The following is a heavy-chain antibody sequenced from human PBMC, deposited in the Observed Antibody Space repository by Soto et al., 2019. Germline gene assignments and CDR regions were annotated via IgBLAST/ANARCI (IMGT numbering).Heavy chain of an antibody. CDR1: GGTFSSYA. D-gene: IGHD3-16*01. CDR3: ARGRSGGVMRYGMDV. V-gene: IGHV1-69*13. Sequence: SVKVSCKASGGTFSSYAISWVRQAPGQVLEWMGVSIPIFGTANYAQKFQGRVTITADESKSTAYMELSSLRSEDTAVYYCARGRSGGVMRYGMDVWGQGTTVTVSS. J-gene: IGHJ6*02. CDR2: SIPIFGTA.